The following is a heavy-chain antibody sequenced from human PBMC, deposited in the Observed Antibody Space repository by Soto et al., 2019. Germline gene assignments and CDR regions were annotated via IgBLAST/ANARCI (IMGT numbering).Heavy chain of an antibody. CDR2: IYPGDSDA. CDR3: ARWGPGYCSSTSCYFSGGSDP. CDR1: GYSFTSYW. V-gene: IGHV5-51*01. Sequence: PVESLKISCNGSGYSFTSYWIGWVRQMPGKGLEWMGIIYPGDSDARYSPSFQGQVTISADKSIGTAYLQWSSLKASDTAMYYCARWGPGYCSSTSCYFSGGSDPWGQGTLVTVSS. D-gene: IGHD2-2*01. J-gene: IGHJ5*02.